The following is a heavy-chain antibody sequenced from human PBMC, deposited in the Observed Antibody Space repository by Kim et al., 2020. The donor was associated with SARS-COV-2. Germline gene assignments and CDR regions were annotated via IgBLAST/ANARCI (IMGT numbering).Heavy chain of an antibody. CDR3: AILYYDFWSGPSLNYMDV. V-gene: IGHV3-20*01. Sequence: GVSLRLSCAASGFTFDDYGMSWVRQAPGKGLEWVSGINWNGGSTGYADSVKGRFTISRDNAKNSLYLQMNSLRAEDTALYHCAILYYDFWSGPSLNYMDVWGKGTTVTVSS. D-gene: IGHD3-3*01. J-gene: IGHJ6*03. CDR2: INWNGGST. CDR1: GFTFDDYG.